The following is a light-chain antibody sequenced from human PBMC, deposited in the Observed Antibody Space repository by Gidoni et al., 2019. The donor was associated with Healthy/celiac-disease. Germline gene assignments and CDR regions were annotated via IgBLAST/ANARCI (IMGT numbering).Light chain of an antibody. J-gene: IGKJ3*01. CDR3: QQRSNWPLT. V-gene: IGKV3-11*01. CDR2: DAS. CDR1: QSVSSY. Sequence: EIVLTQSPATLSLSPGERATLSCRASQSVSSYLAWYQQKPGQAPRLLIYDASNRATGIPARXSGSGSXTDFTLTISSLEPEDFAVYYCQQRSNWPLTFGPGTKVDIK.